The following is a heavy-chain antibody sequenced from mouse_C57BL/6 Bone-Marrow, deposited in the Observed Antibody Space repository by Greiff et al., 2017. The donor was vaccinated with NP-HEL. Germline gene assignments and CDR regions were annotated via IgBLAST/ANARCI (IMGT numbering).Heavy chain of an antibody. CDR2: INPSSGYT. CDR1: GYTFTSYT. CDR3: ARWGRPPVDY. V-gene: IGHV1-4*01. D-gene: IGHD1-1*01. J-gene: IGHJ2*01. Sequence: VQLQQSGAELARPGASVKMSCKASGYTFTSYTMHWVKQRPGQGLEWIGYINPSSGYTKYNQKFKDKATLTADKSSSTAYMQLSSLTSEDSAVYYCARWGRPPVDYWGQGTTLTVSS.